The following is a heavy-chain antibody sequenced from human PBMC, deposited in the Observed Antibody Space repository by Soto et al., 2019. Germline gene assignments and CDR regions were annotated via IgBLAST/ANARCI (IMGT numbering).Heavy chain of an antibody. V-gene: IGHV3-11*04. CDR1: GFTFSDYY. J-gene: IGHJ4*02. CDR3: ARDYYDSSGYLGLLDY. D-gene: IGHD3-22*01. CDR2: ISSSSSTI. Sequence: GGSLRLSCAASGFTFSDYYMSWIRQAPGKGLEWVSYISSSSSTIYYADSVKGRFTISRDNAKNSLYLQMNSLRDEDTAVYYCARDYYDSSGYLGLLDYWGQGTLVTVSS.